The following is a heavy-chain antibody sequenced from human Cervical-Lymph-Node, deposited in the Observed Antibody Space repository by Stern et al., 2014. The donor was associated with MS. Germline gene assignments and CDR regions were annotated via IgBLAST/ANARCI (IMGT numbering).Heavy chain of an antibody. D-gene: IGHD7-27*01. CDR3: ARALTGESDY. Sequence: VQLVQSGAEAKKPGSSVKVSCKASGYTFISNAISWVRQAPGQGLEWMGWISTYNGNTKYAQKFQGRVTLTTDTSTNTAYMELRSLRSDDTAVYYCARALTGESDYGGQGTLVTVAS. CDR1: GYTFISNA. CDR2: ISTYNGNT. J-gene: IGHJ4*02. V-gene: IGHV1-18*01.